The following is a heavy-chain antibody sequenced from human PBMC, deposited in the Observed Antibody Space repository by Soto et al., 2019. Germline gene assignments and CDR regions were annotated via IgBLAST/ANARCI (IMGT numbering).Heavy chain of an antibody. V-gene: IGHV2-5*01. J-gene: IGHJ6*02. CDR1: GFSLSTSGVG. CDR2: IYWNDDK. Sequence: QITLKESGPTLVKPTQTLTLTCTFSGFSLSTSGVGVGWIRQPPGKALEWLALIYWNDDKRYSPSLKSRLTITKDTSKNQVVLTMTNMDPVDTATYYCAHSGSLKDSSGYYPRSYGMDVWGQGTTVTVSS. CDR3: AHSGSLKDSSGYYPRSYGMDV. D-gene: IGHD3-22*01.